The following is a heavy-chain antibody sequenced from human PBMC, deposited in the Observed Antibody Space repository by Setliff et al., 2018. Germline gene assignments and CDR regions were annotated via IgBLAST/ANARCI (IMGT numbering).Heavy chain of an antibody. J-gene: IGHJ6*03. D-gene: IGHD6-13*01. Sequence: PGGSLRLSCAASGFTFSRYAMNWVRQTPGKGLEWVSYISASSATIQYADSVRGRFTVSRDNARNSLYLQMNSLRGDDAAVYYCASDPSYASSLYYYLEVWGKGTTVTVSS. CDR2: ISASSATI. CDR1: GFTFSRYA. V-gene: IGHV3-48*01. CDR3: ASDPSYASSLYYYLEV.